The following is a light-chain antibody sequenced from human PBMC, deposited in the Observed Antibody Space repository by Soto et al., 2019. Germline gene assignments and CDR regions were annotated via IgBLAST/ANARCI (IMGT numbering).Light chain of an antibody. J-gene: IGKJ1*01. CDR2: QAS. Sequence: DIQMTQSPSTLSASVGDRVTITCRASQSISSWLAWYQQKPGKAPKLLISQASSLESGVPSRFSGSGSETEFTLTISCLQPDDFASYYCQQYNSYSWTFGQGTKVEVK. CDR3: QQYNSYSWT. CDR1: QSISSW. V-gene: IGKV1-5*03.